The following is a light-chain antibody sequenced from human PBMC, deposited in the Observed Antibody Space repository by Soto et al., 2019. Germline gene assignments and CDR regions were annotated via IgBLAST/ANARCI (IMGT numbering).Light chain of an antibody. CDR2: GAS. Sequence: EIVLTQSPGTLSLSPGEGATLSCRASQTVGSNYLAWYQQKPGQAPRLLIYGASRMDTGIPDRFSAGGSGTGFTLTIIRLEPEDFAVYYCHEYDYSPPWTFGQGTKVEAK. CDR1: QTVGSNY. CDR3: HEYDYSPPWT. V-gene: IGKV3-20*01. J-gene: IGKJ1*01.